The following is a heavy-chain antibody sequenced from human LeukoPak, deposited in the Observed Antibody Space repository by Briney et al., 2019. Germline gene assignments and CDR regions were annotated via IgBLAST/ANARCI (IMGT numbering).Heavy chain of an antibody. V-gene: IGHV3-21*04. Sequence: GGSLRLSCAASGFTFTDFYMNWVRQAPGKGLEWVSWISPTSSYMYYADSVKGQFTISRDNAKSSLYLQTNSLRAEDTALYYCVRDADGGNSWFDTWGQGTLVTVSS. J-gene: IGHJ5*02. CDR3: VRDADGGNSWFDT. CDR1: GFTFTDFY. D-gene: IGHD4-23*01. CDR2: ISPTSSYM.